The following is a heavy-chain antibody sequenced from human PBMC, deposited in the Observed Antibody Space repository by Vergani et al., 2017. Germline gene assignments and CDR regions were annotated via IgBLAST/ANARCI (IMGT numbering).Heavy chain of an antibody. J-gene: IGHJ4*02. Sequence: QVQLQESGPGLVKPSQTLSLTCTVSGGSISSGDYYWSWIRQPPGKGLEWIGRIYTSESTNYNPSLKSRVTMSVDTSKNQFSLKLSSVTAADTAVYYCAREYSSSVGFLAYWGQGTLVTVSS. V-gene: IGHV4-61*02. CDR3: AREYSSSVGFLAY. CDR2: IYTSEST. CDR1: GGSISSGDYY. D-gene: IGHD6-6*01.